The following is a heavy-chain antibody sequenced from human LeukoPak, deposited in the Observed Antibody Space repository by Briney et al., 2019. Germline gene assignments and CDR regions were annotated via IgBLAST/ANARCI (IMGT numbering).Heavy chain of an antibody. J-gene: IGHJ2*01. D-gene: IGHD3-10*01. CDR2: IYYSGST. Sequence: SETLSLTCTVSGGSISSYYWSWIRQPPGKGLEWIGYIYYSGSTNYNPSLKSRVTISVDTSKNQFSLKLSSVTAADTAVYYCARDRDLSGSSNWYFDLWGRGTLVTVSS. V-gene: IGHV4-59*01. CDR1: GGSISSYY. CDR3: ARDRDLSGSSNWYFDL.